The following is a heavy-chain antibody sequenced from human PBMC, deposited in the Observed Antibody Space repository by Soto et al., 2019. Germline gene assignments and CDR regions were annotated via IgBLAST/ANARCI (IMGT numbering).Heavy chain of an antibody. Sequence: PGGSLRLSCAASGFTFNNAWMHWVRQAPAKGLEWVGRIKSKTDGGTTDYAALVKGRFTISRDDSKTTLYLQMNGLKTEDTAVYYCTTAENYYGSSSFDYWGQGTLVTVSS. CDR2: IKSKTDGGTT. J-gene: IGHJ4*02. CDR1: GFTFNNAW. CDR3: TTAENYYGSSSFDY. V-gene: IGHV3-15*01. D-gene: IGHD3-22*01.